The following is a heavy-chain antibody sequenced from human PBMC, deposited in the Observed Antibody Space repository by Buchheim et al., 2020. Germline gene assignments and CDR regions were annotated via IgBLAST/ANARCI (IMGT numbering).Heavy chain of an antibody. J-gene: IGHJ4*02. Sequence: EVQLLESGGGLVQPGGSLRLSCAASGFTFSSYTMSWVRQAPGKGLEWVSAISASGGTTYYADSVKGRFTISRDNSKNTLYLQMNSLRAEDTAVYYCAKDSGAIAAPAYYFDYWGQGTL. CDR2: ISASGGTT. V-gene: IGHV3-23*01. CDR1: GFTFSSYT. D-gene: IGHD6-13*01. CDR3: AKDSGAIAAPAYYFDY.